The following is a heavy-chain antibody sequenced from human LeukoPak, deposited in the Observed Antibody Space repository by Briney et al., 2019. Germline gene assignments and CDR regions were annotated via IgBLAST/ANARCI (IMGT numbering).Heavy chain of an antibody. CDR1: GYTFTSYG. CDR2: FSAYNGNT. V-gene: IGHV1-18*03. J-gene: IGHJ4*02. D-gene: IGHD1-1*01. Sequence: AAVKVSCNASGYTFTSYGISWVRQAPGQGLEWMGFFSAYNGNTNYAQKLQGRVTITTDTSTRKEQMELRRLRSEDMGVYHCARLLPSGYVDYWAKGHLVTVPS. CDR3: ARLLPSGYVDY.